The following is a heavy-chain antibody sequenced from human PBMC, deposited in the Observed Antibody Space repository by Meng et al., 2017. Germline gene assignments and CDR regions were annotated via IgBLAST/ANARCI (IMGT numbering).Heavy chain of an antibody. V-gene: IGHV4-4*02. CDR1: GRSISCSNW. Sequence: QGQLQGSGPGLVTPSWTLSLTSAVSGRSISCSNWWSWVRQPPGKRLEWIAVIYHSGSTNYNPSLKSRVAISVDKSKNQFSLKLSSVTAADTAVYYCARWRIYYSGGSCYSFDSWGQGTLVTVSS. CDR2: IYHSGST. D-gene: IGHD2-15*01. J-gene: IGHJ4*02. CDR3: ARWRIYYSGGSCYSFDS.